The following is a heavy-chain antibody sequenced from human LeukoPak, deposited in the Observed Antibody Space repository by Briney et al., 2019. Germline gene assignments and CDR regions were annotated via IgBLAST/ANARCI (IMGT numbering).Heavy chain of an antibody. CDR1: GFTFSNVW. Sequence: PGGSLRLSCVASGFTFSNVWMAWVRQAPGKGLEWVGRIRSKIDGETTDYAAPVKGRITISRDDSKSTLYLQMNSLRIEDTAVYYCTTDLPPWGQGSLVTVSS. CDR3: TTDLPP. V-gene: IGHV3-15*01. CDR2: IRSKIDGETT. J-gene: IGHJ5*02.